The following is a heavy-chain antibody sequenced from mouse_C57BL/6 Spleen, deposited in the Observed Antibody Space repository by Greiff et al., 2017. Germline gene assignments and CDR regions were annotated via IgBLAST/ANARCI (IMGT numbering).Heavy chain of an antibody. V-gene: IGHV1-69*01. CDR2: IDPSDSYT. CDR3: ARRGSRVYYGNYCDY. J-gene: IGHJ2*01. CDR1: GYTFTSYW. D-gene: IGHD2-1*01. Sequence: QVQLQQPGAELVMPGASVKLSCKASGYTFTSYWMHWVKQRPGQGLEWIGEIDPSDSYTNYNQKFKGKSTLTVDKSSSTAYMQLSSLTSEDSAVYYCARRGSRVYYGNYCDYWGQGTTLTVSS.